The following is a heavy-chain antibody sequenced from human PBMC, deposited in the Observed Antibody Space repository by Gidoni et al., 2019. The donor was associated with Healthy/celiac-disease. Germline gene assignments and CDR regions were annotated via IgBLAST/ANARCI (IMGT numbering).Heavy chain of an antibody. CDR2: IYSGGST. CDR3: ARDLIENLGGMDV. D-gene: IGHD3-22*01. V-gene: IGHV3-53*01. J-gene: IGHJ6*02. Sequence: EVQLVESGGGLIQPGGSLRLSCAASGFTVSSNYMSWVRQAPGKGLEGVSVIYSGGSTYYAESVKGRFTISRDNSKNTLYRQMNSLRAEDTAVYYCARDLIENLGGMDVWGQGTTVTVSS. CDR1: GFTVSSNY.